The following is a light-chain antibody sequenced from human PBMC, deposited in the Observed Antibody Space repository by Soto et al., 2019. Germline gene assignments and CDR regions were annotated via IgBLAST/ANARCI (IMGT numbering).Light chain of an antibody. Sequence: LTQSPAIVSLSPGERATLSCTASQTVDTYIAWYQQRPGQPPRLLIHDTSHRASGVPARFRGSGSGTDFPLTSTRLEPEDFAVYFCQQRRNWVSFGPGTRV. CDR3: QQRRNWVS. V-gene: IGKV3-11*01. CDR1: QTVDTY. J-gene: IGKJ3*01. CDR2: DTS.